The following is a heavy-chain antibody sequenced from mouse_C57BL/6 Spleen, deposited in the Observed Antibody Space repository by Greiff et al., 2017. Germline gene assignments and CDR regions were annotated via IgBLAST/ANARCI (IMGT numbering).Heavy chain of an antibody. V-gene: IGHV5-4*01. D-gene: IGHD2-5*01. Sequence: EVQLQESGGGLVKPGGSLKLSCAASGFTFSSYAMSWVRQTPEKRLEWVATISDGGSYTYYPDNVKGRFTISRDNAKNNLYLQMSHLKSEDTAMYYCARDGDSNPFDYWGQGTTLTVSS. CDR2: ISDGGSYT. CDR3: ARDGDSNPFDY. CDR1: GFTFSSYA. J-gene: IGHJ2*01.